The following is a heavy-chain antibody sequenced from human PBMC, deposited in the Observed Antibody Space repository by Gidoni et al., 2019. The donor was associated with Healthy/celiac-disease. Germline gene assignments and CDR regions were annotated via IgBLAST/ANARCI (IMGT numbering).Heavy chain of an antibody. D-gene: IGHD3-22*01. CDR1: GYTFTSYY. CDR3: AREGRRDSSGYYHRAFDI. J-gene: IGHJ3*02. CDR2: INPSGGST. Sequence: QVQLVQSGAEVKKPGASVKVSCKASGYTFTSYYMHWVRQAPGQGLEWMGIINPSGGSTSYAQKFQGRVTMTRDTSTSTVYMELSSLRSEDTAVYYCAREGRRDSSGYYHRAFDIWGQGTMVTVSS. V-gene: IGHV1-46*01.